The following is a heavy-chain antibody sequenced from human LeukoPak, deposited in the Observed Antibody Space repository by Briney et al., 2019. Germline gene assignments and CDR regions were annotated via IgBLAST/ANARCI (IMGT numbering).Heavy chain of an antibody. CDR3: ARSNSGSYRELDY. D-gene: IGHD1-26*01. Sequence: SETLSLTCTVSGGSISSGSYYWSWIRQPAGKGLEWIGRIYTSGITNYSSSLMSRATISIDTSKNQFSLKLSSVTAADTAVYYCARSNSGSYRELDYWGQGALVTVSS. V-gene: IGHV4-61*02. J-gene: IGHJ4*02. CDR2: IYTSGIT. CDR1: GGSISSGSYY.